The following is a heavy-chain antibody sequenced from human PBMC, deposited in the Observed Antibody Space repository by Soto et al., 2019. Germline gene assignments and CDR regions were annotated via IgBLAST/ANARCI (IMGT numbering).Heavy chain of an antibody. CDR3: ARTPNNGRAGVYGMDV. CDR2: IDGDSGDT. D-gene: IGHD2-8*01. Sequence: QVQLVQSGAEVKKPGASVKVSCKASGYTFTNYYIHWVRQAPGQGLEWMGWIDGDSGDTKDAQKFQGWVTMTRDTSINTAYMERSRLTSDDTAVYYCARTPNNGRAGVYGMDVWGQGTTVTVSS. J-gene: IGHJ6*02. V-gene: IGHV1-2*04. CDR1: GYTFTNYY.